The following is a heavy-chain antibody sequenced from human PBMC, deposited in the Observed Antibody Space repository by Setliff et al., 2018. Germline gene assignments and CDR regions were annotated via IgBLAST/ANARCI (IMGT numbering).Heavy chain of an antibody. CDR3: ARVSGYDTTGYSLLY. J-gene: IGHJ4*02. CDR2: ISSDAMIK. D-gene: IGHD3-22*01. V-gene: IGHV3-30*03. CDR1: GFSFSSYA. Sequence: GGSLRLSCAASGFSFSSYAIHWVRQAPGKGLEWLTVISSDAMIKLYADSVKGRFTVSRDNSNNTVYLHLGSPRPEDTAVYYCARVSGYDTTGYSLLYWGQGTLVTVSS.